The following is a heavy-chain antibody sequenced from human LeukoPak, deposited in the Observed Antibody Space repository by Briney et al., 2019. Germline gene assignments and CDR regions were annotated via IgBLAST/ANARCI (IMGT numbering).Heavy chain of an antibody. V-gene: IGHV3-15*01. CDR3: IIDGFLQRWFFDY. CDR1: GITFSKAW. D-gene: IGHD5-18*01. J-gene: IGHJ4*02. Sequence: PGGSLRLSCAASGITFSKAWTNWVRQAPGKGLEWVGRIKSKADGGTTDYAAPVKGRFTISRDDSKNTLYLQMNSLKTEDTAVYYCIIDGFLQRWFFDYWGQGTLVTVSS. CDR2: IKSKADGGTT.